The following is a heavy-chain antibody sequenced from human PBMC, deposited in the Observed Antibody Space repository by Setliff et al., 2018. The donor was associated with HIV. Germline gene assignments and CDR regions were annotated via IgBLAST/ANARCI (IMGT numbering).Heavy chain of an antibody. CDR1: GYSFTGYY. J-gene: IGHJ4*02. D-gene: IGHD6-19*01. V-gene: IGHV1-2*06. Sequence: ASVKVSCKASGYSFTGYYMDWLRQAPGQGLEWMGRINPNSGGTNYAQKFQXRVTMTRDTSISTAYMELSRLRSDDTAVXYRARXXVIEVAGDFDNWGRGTLVTVSS. CDR3: ARXXVIEVAGDFDN. CDR2: INPNSGGT.